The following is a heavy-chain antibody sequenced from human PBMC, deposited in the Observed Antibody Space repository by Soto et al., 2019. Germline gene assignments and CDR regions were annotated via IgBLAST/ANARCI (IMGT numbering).Heavy chain of an antibody. CDR3: ARGRYCLTGRCFPNWFDS. CDR2: IYKSATT. J-gene: IGHJ5*01. V-gene: IGHV4-30-4*01. Sequence: SETLSLTCSVSGDSISTVDYFWAWVRQPPGQALEYIGYIYKSATTYYNPSFESRVAISLDTSKSQFSLNVTSLTAADTAVYFCARGRYCLTGRCFPNWFDSWGQGTLVTAPQ. CDR1: GDSISTVDYF. D-gene: IGHD2-15*01.